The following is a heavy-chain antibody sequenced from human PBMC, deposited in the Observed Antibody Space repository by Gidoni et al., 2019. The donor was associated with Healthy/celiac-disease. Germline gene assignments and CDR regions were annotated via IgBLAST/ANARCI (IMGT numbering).Heavy chain of an antibody. CDR3: ASAQSGSFDY. D-gene: IGHD1-26*01. V-gene: IGHV3-21*01. CDR1: GFTFSSYS. CDR2: ISSSSSYI. J-gene: IGHJ4*02. Sequence: EVQLVESGGGLVKPGGSLRLSCAASGFTFSSYSMNWVRQAPGKGLEWVSSISSSSSYIYYADSVKGRFTISRDNAKNSLYLQMNSLRAEDTAVYYCASAQSGSFDYWGQGTLVTVSS.